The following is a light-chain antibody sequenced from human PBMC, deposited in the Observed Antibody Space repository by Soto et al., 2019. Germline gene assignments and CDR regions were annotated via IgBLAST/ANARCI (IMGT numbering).Light chain of an antibody. CDR2: AAS. CDR1: QGISNY. V-gene: IGKV1-27*01. CDR3: QKYNSAPHT. Sequence: DIQMTQSPSSLSASVGDRVTITCRASQGISNYLAWYHQKPGKVPKLLIYAASTLQSGVPSRFSGSGSGTDLTLTISSLQLEHVATYYCQKYNSAPHTFGEGTKLEIK. J-gene: IGKJ2*01.